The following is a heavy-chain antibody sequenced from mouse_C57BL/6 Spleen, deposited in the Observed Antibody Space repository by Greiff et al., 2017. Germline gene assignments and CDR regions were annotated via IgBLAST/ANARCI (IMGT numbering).Heavy chain of an antibody. Sequence: VKLVESGAELVKPGASVTLSCKASGYTFTEYTIHWVKQRSGQGLEWIGWFYPGSGSIKYNEKFKDQATLTADKSSSTVYMELSRLTSEDSAVYFGARHEGYYYGSRGYCDYWGQGTTRTGSS. J-gene: IGHJ2*01. CDR2: FYPGSGSI. D-gene: IGHD1-1*01. CDR3: ARHEGYYYGSRGYCDY. CDR1: GYTFTEYT. V-gene: IGHV1-62-2*01.